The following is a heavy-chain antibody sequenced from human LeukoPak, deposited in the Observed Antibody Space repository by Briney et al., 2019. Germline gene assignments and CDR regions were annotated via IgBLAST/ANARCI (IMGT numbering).Heavy chain of an antibody. D-gene: IGHD4-17*01. J-gene: IGHJ6*02. CDR3: ARGRGGYGSYYYGMDV. Sequence: ASVKVSCKASGYTFTSYDINWVRQATGQGLEWMGWMNPNSGNTGYAQKFQGRVTMTRNTSISTAYMELSSLRSEDTAVYYCARGRGGYGSYYYGMDVWGPGTTVTVSS. CDR1: GYTFTSYD. CDR2: MNPNSGNT. V-gene: IGHV1-8*01.